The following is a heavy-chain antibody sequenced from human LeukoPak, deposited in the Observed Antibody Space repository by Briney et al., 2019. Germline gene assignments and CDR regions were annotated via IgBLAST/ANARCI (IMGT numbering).Heavy chain of an antibody. D-gene: IGHD3-10*02. V-gene: IGHV3-20*04. CDR1: GFTFDDYG. J-gene: IGHJ6*04. CDR3: AELGITMIGGV. Sequence: GGSLRLSCAASGFTFDDYGMSWVRQAPGKGLEWVSGINWNGGSTGYADSVKGRFTISGDNAKNSLYLQMNSLRAEDTAVYYCAELGITMIGGVWGKGTTVTISS. CDR2: INWNGGST.